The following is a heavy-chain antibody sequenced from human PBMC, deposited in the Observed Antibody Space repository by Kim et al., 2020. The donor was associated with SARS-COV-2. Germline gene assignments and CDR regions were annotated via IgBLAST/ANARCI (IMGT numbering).Heavy chain of an antibody. Sequence: ASGKVSCKASGYTFTDYAIHWVRQAPGQGLEWMGWIIPRNGDTKFSQKFRGRVTITRDTAASAAYMRLTSLTFEDTAVYYCARDLSLNGTGYWGQGTQVIVSS. CDR2: IIPRNGDT. J-gene: IGHJ4*02. V-gene: IGHV1-3*01. CDR3: ARDLSLNGTGY. D-gene: IGHD1-20*01. CDR1: GYTFTDYA.